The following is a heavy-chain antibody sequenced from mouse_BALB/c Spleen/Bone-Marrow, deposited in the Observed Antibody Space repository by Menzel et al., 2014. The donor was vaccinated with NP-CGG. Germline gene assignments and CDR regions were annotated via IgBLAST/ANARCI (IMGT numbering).Heavy chain of an antibody. D-gene: IGHD2-2*01. CDR2: INPSNGGT. V-gene: IGHV1S81*02. CDR3: TRSGTSWLRRSWYFDV. CDR1: GYTFTSYY. Sequence: QVQLQQSGAELVKPGASVKLSCKASGYTFTSYYMYWVKQRPGQGLEWIGEINPSNGGTNFNEKFKSKATLTVDKSSNTAYMQLSSLTSEDSAVYYCTRSGTSWLRRSWYFDVWGAGTTVTVSS. J-gene: IGHJ1*01.